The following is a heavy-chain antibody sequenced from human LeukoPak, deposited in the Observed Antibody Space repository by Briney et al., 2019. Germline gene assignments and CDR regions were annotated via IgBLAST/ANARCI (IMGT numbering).Heavy chain of an antibody. D-gene: IGHD3-10*01. V-gene: IGHV4-34*01. CDR3: ARGATMVRGVIISRWFDP. J-gene: IGHJ5*02. CDR2: INHSGST. CDR1: GGSFSGYY. Sequence: PSETLSLTCAVYGGSFSGYYWSWIRQPPGKGLEWIGEINHSGSTNYNPSLKSRVTISVDTSKNQFSLKLGSVTAADTAVYYCARGATMVRGVIISRWFDPWGQGTLVTVSS.